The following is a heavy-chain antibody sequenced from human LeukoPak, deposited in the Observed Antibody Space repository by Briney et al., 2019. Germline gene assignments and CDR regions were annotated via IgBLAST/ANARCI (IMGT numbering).Heavy chain of an antibody. D-gene: IGHD2-2*01. Sequence: GGSLRLSCAASGFTFSSYAMSWVRQAPGKGLEWVSGISGSGGSTYYTDSVKGRFTISRDNSKNTLYLQMNSLRAEDTAVYYCAKGDYCSSTNCPLGDWGQGTLVTVSA. CDR3: AKGDYCSSTNCPLGD. CDR2: ISGSGGST. J-gene: IGHJ4*02. V-gene: IGHV3-23*01. CDR1: GFTFSSYA.